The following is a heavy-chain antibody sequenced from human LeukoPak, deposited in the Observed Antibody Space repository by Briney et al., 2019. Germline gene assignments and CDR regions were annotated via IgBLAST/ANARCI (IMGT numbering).Heavy chain of an antibody. CDR1: GGTFSSYA. CDR2: IIPIFGTA. Sequence: GASVKVSCKASGGTFSSYAISWVRQAPGQGLEWMGGIIPIFGTANYAQKFQGRVTITADKSTSTAYMELSSLRSENTAVYYCAREIEINGDYFDYWGQGTLVTVSP. CDR3: AREIEINGDYFDY. D-gene: IGHD4-17*01. V-gene: IGHV1-69*06. J-gene: IGHJ4*02.